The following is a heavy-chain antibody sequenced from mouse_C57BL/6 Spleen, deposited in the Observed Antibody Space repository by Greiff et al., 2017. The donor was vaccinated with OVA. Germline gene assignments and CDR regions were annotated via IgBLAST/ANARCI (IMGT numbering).Heavy chain of an antibody. CDR3: ARGLNGNYEDY. CDR1: GFNIKDYY. CDR2: IDPEDGET. V-gene: IGHV14-2*01. D-gene: IGHD2-1*01. J-gene: IGHJ2*01. Sequence: VQLQQSGAELVKPGASVKLSCTASGFNIKDYYMHWVKQRTEQGLEWIGRIDPEDGETKYAPKFSGNATITADTSSNTAYLQLSSLTSEDATVYYCARGLNGNYEDYWGQGTTRTVSS.